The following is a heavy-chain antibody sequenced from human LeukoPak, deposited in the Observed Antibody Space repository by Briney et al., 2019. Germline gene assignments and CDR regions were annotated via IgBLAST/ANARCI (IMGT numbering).Heavy chain of an antibody. CDR1: GFTFDDYA. D-gene: IGHD3-22*01. CDR2: ISWNSGSI. V-gene: IGHV3-9*01. CDR3: AKDIGTNTMIVVH. J-gene: IGHJ4*02. Sequence: PGRSLRLSCAASGFTFDDYAMHWVRQAPGKGLEWVSGISWNSGSIGYADSVKGRFTISRDNAKNSLYLQMNSLRAEDTALYYCAKDIGTNTMIVVHWGQGTLVTVSS.